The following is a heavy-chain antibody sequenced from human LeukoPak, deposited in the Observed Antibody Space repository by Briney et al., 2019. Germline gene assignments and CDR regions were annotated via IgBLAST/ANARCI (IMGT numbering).Heavy chain of an antibody. Sequence: VASVKISCKTSIYTFIRYIISCVRQAPGQGLEWMGCITVYNGNRNYAQNRQGKLTKTTDTSTSTAYMELRSLRSDDTAVYYCARPPPAFECSSTTCPVLDYWAQGTLVSVST. CDR3: ARPPPAFECSSTTCPVLDY. V-gene: IGHV1-18*01. D-gene: IGHD2-2*01. J-gene: IGHJ4*02. CDR1: IYTFIRYI. CDR2: ITVYNGNR.